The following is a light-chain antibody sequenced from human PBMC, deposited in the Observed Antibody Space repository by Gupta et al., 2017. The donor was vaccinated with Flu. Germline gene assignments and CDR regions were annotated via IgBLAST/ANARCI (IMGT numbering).Light chain of an antibody. CDR3: QQKNNWPWT. CDR1: QSVSSD. J-gene: IGKJ1*01. V-gene: IGKV3-15*01. CDR2: GAS. Sequence: PATLSGSPGERATLACRASQSVSSDLAWYQQKPGQAPRLLIYGASARATVIPARFSGSGSGTEFTLTISSLQSEDFAVYYCQQKNNWPWTFGQRTKVEIK.